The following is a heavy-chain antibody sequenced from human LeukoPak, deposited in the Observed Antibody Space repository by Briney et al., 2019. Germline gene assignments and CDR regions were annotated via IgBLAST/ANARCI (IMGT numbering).Heavy chain of an antibody. D-gene: IGHD3-3*01. V-gene: IGHV4-34*01. CDR2: INYSGST. Sequence: SETLSLTCAVYGGSFSGYYWSWIRQPPGKGLEWIGEINYSGSTNYNPSLKSRVTISVDTSKNQFSLKLSSVTAADTAVYYCARVSTIFGVVISNWFDPWGQGTLVTVSS. CDR1: GGSFSGYY. J-gene: IGHJ5*02. CDR3: ARVSTIFGVVISNWFDP.